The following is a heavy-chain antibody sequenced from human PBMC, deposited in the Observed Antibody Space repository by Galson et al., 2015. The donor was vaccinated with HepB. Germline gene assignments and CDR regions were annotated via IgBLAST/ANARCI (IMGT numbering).Heavy chain of an antibody. CDR2: ISSSSSYI. CDR3: ARGYCSSTSCPEGY. J-gene: IGHJ4*02. CDR1: GFTFSSYS. D-gene: IGHD2-2*01. V-gene: IGHV3-21*01. Sequence: SLRLSCAASGFTFSSYSMNWVRQAPGKGLEWVSSISSSSSYIYYADSVKGRFTISRDNAKNSLYLQMNSLRAEDTAVYYCARGYCSSTSCPEGYWGQGTLVTVSS.